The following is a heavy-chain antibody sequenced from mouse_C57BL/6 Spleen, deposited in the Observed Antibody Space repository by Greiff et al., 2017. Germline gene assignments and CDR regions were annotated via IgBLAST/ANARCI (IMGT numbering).Heavy chain of an antibody. CDR1: GYTFTDYE. CDR2: IDPETGGT. D-gene: IGHD4-1*01. V-gene: IGHV1-15*01. Sequence: VQLQQSGAELVRPGASVTLSCKASGYTFTDYEMHWVKQTPVHGLEWIGAIDPETGGTAYNQKFKGKAILTADKSSSTAYMELRSLTSEDSAVYYCTGSGLGRGFAYWGQGTLVTVSA. J-gene: IGHJ3*01. CDR3: TGSGLGRGFAY.